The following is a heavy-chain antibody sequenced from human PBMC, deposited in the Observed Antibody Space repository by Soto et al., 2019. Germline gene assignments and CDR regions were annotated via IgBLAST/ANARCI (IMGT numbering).Heavy chain of an antibody. Sequence: QVTLKESGPVLVKPTETLTLTCTVSGFSLSNARMGVSWIRQPPGKALEWLAHIFSNDEKSYSTSLKSRLTLSKDTSKSHVVLTMTNMDPVDTAPYYCARIFTAADYYYGMDVWGQGTTVTVSS. J-gene: IGHJ6*02. V-gene: IGHV2-26*01. CDR2: IFSNDEK. CDR3: ARIFTAADYYYGMDV. CDR1: GFSLSNARMG. D-gene: IGHD6-13*01.